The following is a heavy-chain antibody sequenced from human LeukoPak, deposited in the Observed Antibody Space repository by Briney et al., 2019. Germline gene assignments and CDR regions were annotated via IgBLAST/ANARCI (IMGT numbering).Heavy chain of an antibody. V-gene: IGHV4-59*11. CDR2: IYYSGST. CDR3: ARVHGGYSY. D-gene: IGHD5-12*01. CDR1: GGSISSHY. Sequence: PSETLSLTCTVSGGSISSHYWSWIRQPPGKGLEWIGYIYYSGSTNYNPSLKSRVTISVDTSKNQLSLKLSSVTAADTAVYYCARVHGGYSYWGQGTLVTVSS. J-gene: IGHJ4*02.